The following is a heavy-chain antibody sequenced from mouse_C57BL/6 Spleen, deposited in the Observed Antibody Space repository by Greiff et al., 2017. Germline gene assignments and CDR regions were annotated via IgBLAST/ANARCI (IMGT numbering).Heavy chain of an antibody. J-gene: IGHJ2*01. CDR3: ARSRFITTVVAGDYFDY. CDR2: IYPGDGDT. D-gene: IGHD1-1*01. V-gene: IGHV1-82*01. Sequence: VVEPGASVKISCKASGYAFSSSWMNWVKQRPGKGLEWIGRIYPGDGDTNYNGKFKGKATLTADKSSSTAYMQLSSLTSEDSAVYFCARSRFITTVVAGDYFDYWGQGTTLTVSS. CDR1: GYAFSSSW.